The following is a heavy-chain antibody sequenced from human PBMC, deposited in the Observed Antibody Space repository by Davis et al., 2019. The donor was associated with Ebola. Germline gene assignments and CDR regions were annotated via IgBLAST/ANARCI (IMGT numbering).Heavy chain of an antibody. D-gene: IGHD3-10*01. CDR3: ARAGPKGAFDF. CDR1: GFSFSTYG. Sequence: GGSLRLSCAASGFSFSTYGMHWVRQAPGKGLEWVAFIRNDGSNEYYVDSVKGRFTISRDNSKNTLYLQMNSLRPEDTALYYCARAGPKGAFDFSGQGTMVTVSS. CDR2: IRNDGSNE. J-gene: IGHJ3*01. V-gene: IGHV3-30*02.